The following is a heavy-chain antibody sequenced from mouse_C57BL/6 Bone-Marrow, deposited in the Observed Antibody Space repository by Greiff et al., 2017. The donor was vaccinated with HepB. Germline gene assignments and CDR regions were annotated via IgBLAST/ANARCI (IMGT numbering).Heavy chain of an antibody. J-gene: IGHJ3*01. D-gene: IGHD1-1*01. CDR1: GYTFTSYW. CDR3: ARRGHYGSSTAWFAY. V-gene: IGHV1-53*01. CDR2: INHSNGGT. Sequence: QVQLQQPGTELVKPGASVKLSCKASGYTFTSYWMHWVKQRPGQGLEWIGNINHSNGGTNYNEKFKSKATLTVDKSSSTADMQLSSLTSEDSAVYYCARRGHYGSSTAWFAYWGQGTLVTVSA.